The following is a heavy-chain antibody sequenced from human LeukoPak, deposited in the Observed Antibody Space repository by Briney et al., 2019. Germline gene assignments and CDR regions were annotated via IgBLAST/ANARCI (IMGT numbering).Heavy chain of an antibody. Sequence: GGSLRLSCAASGFTSSSYSMTWVRQPPGRGLGWVSSISSSSSYIYYADSVKGRFTISRDNAKNTLYLQMNSLRAEDTAVYYCARDYAVGESFDIWGQGTLVTVSS. CDR3: ARDYAVGESFDI. J-gene: IGHJ3*02. CDR1: GFTSSSYS. CDR2: ISSSSSYI. V-gene: IGHV3-21*01. D-gene: IGHD3-16*01.